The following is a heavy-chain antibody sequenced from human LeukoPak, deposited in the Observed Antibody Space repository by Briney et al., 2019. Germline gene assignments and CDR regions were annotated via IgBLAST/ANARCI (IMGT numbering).Heavy chain of an antibody. Sequence: PGGSLRLSCAASGFTFNSYAMGWVRQAPEKGLEWVATISGSGGGTYYADSVKGRFTISRDDSKNTLYLQMNSLRAEDTAVYYCAKVWTPIVGWFGDPPSYFDLWGRGTLVTVSS. CDR3: AKVWTPIVGWFGDPPSYFDL. D-gene: IGHD3-10*01. V-gene: IGHV3-23*01. J-gene: IGHJ2*01. CDR2: ISGSGGGT. CDR1: GFTFNSYA.